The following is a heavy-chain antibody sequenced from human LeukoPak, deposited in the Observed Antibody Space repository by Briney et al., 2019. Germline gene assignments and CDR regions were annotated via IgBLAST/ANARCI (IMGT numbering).Heavy chain of an antibody. CDR2: ISSSSSYI. Sequence: GGSLRLSCAASGFTFSSYSMNWVRQAPGKGLEWVSSISSSSSYIYYADSVKGRFTISRDNAKNLLYLQMNSLRAEDTAVYYCARQAHSSWYWFDPWGQGTLVTVSS. V-gene: IGHV3-21*01. J-gene: IGHJ5*02. CDR3: ARQAHSSWYWFDP. CDR1: GFTFSSYS. D-gene: IGHD6-13*01.